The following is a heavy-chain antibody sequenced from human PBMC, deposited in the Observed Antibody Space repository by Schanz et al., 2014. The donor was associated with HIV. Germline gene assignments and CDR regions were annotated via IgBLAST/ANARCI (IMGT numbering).Heavy chain of an antibody. CDR1: GGSFSGYY. D-gene: IGHD2-15*01. V-gene: IGHV4-59*10. J-gene: IGHJ6*02. CDR2: IHATGST. CDR3: ARAFCSGGSCFAGYGLDV. Sequence: QVQLRQSGAGLLKPSETLSLTCDVYGGSFSGYYWSWVRQPAGKGLEWIGRIHATGSTSYSPSLMSRGSVSVDAPQNQISLNLSSVTAADTAVYYCARAFCSGGSCFAGYGLDVWGQGTTVTVSS.